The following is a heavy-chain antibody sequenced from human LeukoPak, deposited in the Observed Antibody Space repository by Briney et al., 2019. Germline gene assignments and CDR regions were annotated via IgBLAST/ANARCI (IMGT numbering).Heavy chain of an antibody. D-gene: IGHD3-22*01. V-gene: IGHV4-39*07. J-gene: IGHJ3*02. Sequence: PSETLSLTCTVSGGSISSSSYYWGWIRQPPGKGLEWIGSIYYSGSTNYNPSLKSRVTISVDTSKNQFSLKLSSVTAADTAVYYCAREDRYYYDSSGYYLMDAFDIWGQGTMVTVSS. CDR1: GGSISSSSYY. CDR3: AREDRYYYDSSGYYLMDAFDI. CDR2: IYYSGST.